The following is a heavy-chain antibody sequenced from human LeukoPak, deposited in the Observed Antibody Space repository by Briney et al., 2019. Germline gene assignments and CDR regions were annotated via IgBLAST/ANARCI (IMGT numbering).Heavy chain of an antibody. CDR2: INHSGST. Sequence: SETLSLTCPVSGGSFSGSYWTWIRQAPGKGLDCIGEINHSGSTYYNPSLKSRVTMSVDTSKNQFSLKLSSVTAADTAVYYCARAPRDSSSSNYMRRFDYWGQGTLVTVSS. V-gene: IGHV4-34*01. CDR1: GGSFSGSY. CDR3: ARAPRDSSSSNYMRRFDY. D-gene: IGHD3-22*01. J-gene: IGHJ4*02.